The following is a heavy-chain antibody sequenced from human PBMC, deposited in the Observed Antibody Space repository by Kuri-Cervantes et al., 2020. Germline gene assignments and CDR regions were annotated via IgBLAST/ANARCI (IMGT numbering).Heavy chain of an antibody. CDR1: GFTFSSYA. V-gene: IGHV3-30-3*01. D-gene: IGHD3-10*01. J-gene: IGHJ6*02. Sequence: GGSLRLSCAASGFTFSSYAMHWVRQAPGKGLEWVAVMSYDGSNKYYADSVKGRFTISRDNSKNTLYLQMNSLRAEDTAVYYCAKDKGSGSYNYYYGMDVWGQGTTVTVSS. CDR2: MSYDGSNK. CDR3: AKDKGSGSYNYYYGMDV.